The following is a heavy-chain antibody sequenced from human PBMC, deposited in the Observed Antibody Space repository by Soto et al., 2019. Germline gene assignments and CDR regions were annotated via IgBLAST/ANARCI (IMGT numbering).Heavy chain of an antibody. D-gene: IGHD6-13*01. V-gene: IGHV3-23*01. CDR1: GFTFSSYA. CDR3: ARRIAAAGTYYYYGMDV. CDR2: ISGSGGST. Sequence: EVQLLESGGGLVQPGGSLRLSCAASGFTFSSYAMSWVRQAPGKGLEWVSAISGSGGSTYYADSVKGRFTISRDNSKNTLYLQMNRLRAEDTAVYYCARRIAAAGTYYYYGMDVWGQGTTVTVSS. J-gene: IGHJ6*02.